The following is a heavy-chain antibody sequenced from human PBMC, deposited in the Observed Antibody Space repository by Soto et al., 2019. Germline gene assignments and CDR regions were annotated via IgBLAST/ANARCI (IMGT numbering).Heavy chain of an antibody. CDR2: IYYSGGT. Sequence: PSETLSLTCTVSGGSISSSSYYWGWIRQPPGKGLEWIGSIYYSGGTYYNPSLKSRVTISVDTSKNQFSLKLSSVTAADTAVYYCARVLRFLEDYYYYYMDVWGKGTTVTVSS. J-gene: IGHJ6*03. CDR3: ARVLRFLEDYYYYYMDV. V-gene: IGHV4-39*01. D-gene: IGHD3-3*01. CDR1: GGSISSSSYY.